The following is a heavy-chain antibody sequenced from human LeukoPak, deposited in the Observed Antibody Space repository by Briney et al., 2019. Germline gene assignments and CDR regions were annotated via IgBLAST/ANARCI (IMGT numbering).Heavy chain of an antibody. J-gene: IGHJ4*02. Sequence: ASVKVSCKASGYTFTSYGISWVRQAPGQGLEWMGWISAYNGNTNYAQKLQGRVTMTTDTSTSTAYMELRSLRSDDTAVYCCARGTYYDFWSGHGTEAETGSIFDYWGQGTLVTVSS. CDR1: GYTFTSYG. CDR2: ISAYNGNT. CDR3: ARGTYYDFWSGHGTEAETGSIFDY. D-gene: IGHD3-3*01. V-gene: IGHV1-18*01.